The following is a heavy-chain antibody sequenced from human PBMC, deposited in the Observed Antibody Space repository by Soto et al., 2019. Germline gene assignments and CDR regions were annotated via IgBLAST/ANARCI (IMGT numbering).Heavy chain of an antibody. CDR2: ISYDGSNK. CDR1: GFTFSSYG. CDR3: AKACGVPT. V-gene: IGHV3-30*18. D-gene: IGHD1-26*01. Sequence: QVQLVESGGGVVQPGRSLRLSCAASGFTFSSYGMHWVRQAPGKGLEWVAVISYDGSNKYYADSVKGRFTISRDNSKNTLYLQMNSLRAEDTAVYYCAKACGVPTWGQGTLVTVSS. J-gene: IGHJ5*02.